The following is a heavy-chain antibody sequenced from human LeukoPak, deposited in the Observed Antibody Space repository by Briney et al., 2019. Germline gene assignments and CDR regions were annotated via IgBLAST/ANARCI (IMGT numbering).Heavy chain of an antibody. CDR1: RFTFSNYA. Sequence: GGSLRLSCAASRFTFSNYAMHWVRQAPGKGLEWVSYISSSGSTIYYADSVKGRFTISRDNAKNSLYLQMNSLRAEDTAVYYCARDTGYSYGFDYWGQGTLVTVSS. D-gene: IGHD5-18*01. J-gene: IGHJ4*02. CDR3: ARDTGYSYGFDY. V-gene: IGHV3-48*03. CDR2: ISSSGSTI.